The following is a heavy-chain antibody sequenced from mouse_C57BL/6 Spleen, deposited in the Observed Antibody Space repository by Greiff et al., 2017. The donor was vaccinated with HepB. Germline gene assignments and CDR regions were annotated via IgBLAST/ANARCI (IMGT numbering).Heavy chain of an antibody. J-gene: IGHJ3*01. Sequence: QVQLQQPGAELVKPGASVKMSCKASGYTFTSYWITWVKQRPGQGLEWIGEIYPDSGSTNYNEKFKSKATLTVDTSASTAYMQLSSLTSEDSAVYYCARGGDGYYPFAYWGQGTLVTVSA. CDR1: GYTFTSYW. D-gene: IGHD2-3*01. CDR3: ARGGDGYYPFAY. CDR2: IYPDSGST. V-gene: IGHV1-55*01.